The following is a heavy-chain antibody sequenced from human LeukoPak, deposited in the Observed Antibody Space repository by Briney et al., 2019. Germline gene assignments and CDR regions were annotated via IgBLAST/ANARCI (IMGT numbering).Heavy chain of an antibody. CDR2: INHSGST. D-gene: IGHD3-22*01. CDR1: GGSFSGYY. CDR3: ARARNYYDSSGYYRYYYYYYMDV. Sequence: SETLSLTCAVYGGSFSGYYWSWIRQPPGKGLEWIGEINHSGSTNYNPSLKSRVTISVDTSKNQFSLKLSSVPAADTAVYYCARARNYYDSSGYYRYYYYYYMDVWGKGTTVTVSS. J-gene: IGHJ6*03. V-gene: IGHV4-34*01.